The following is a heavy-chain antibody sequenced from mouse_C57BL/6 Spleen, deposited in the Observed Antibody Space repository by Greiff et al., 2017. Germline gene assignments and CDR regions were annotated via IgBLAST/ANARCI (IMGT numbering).Heavy chain of an antibody. J-gene: IGHJ4*01. V-gene: IGHV2-4*01. CDR3: AKLGWQGAMDY. D-gene: IGHD2-3*01. Sequence: VQLQESGPGLVQPAQSLSITCTASGFSLTSYGVHWVRQPPGKGLEWLGVIWSGGSTDYNAAFISRLSISKDNSKSQVFFKMNSLQADDTAIYYCAKLGWQGAMDYWGQGTSVTVSS. CDR1: GFSLTSYG. CDR2: IWSGGST.